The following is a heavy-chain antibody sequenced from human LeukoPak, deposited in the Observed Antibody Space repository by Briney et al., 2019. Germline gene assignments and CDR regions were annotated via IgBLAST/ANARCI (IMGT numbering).Heavy chain of an antibody. V-gene: IGHV4-4*07. CDR2: IYTSGST. D-gene: IGHD6-13*01. CDR3: ARVVRIGAALGWFDP. Sequence: SETLSLTCTVSGGSLSSYYWSWIRQPAGPGLEWIGRIYTSGSTNYNPSLKSRVTMSVDTSKNQFSLTLSSVTAADTAVYYCARVVRIGAALGWFDPWGQGTLVTVSS. CDR1: GGSLSSYY. J-gene: IGHJ5*02.